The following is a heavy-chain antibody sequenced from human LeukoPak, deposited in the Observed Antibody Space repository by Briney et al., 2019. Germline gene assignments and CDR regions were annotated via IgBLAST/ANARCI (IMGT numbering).Heavy chain of an antibody. CDR2: ISSSSSYI. CDR1: GFTLSSYS. V-gene: IGHV3-21*01. J-gene: IGHJ6*02. D-gene: IGHD2-2*02. Sequence: GGCLRLSCADSGFTLSSYSRNGGREARGEGGEWVSSISSSSSYIYYADSVKGRFPISRDNANNTLYLQMNSLRAEDTAVYYCARDLLYDTGSYYYGMDVWGQGTTVTVSS. CDR3: ARDLLYDTGSYYYGMDV.